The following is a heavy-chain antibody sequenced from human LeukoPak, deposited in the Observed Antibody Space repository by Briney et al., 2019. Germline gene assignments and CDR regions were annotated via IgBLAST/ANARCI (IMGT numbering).Heavy chain of an antibody. Sequence: PGRSLRLSCAASGFTFSNYGMHWVRQAPGKGLEWVAVISYDGSNKYYADSVKGRFTISRDNSKNTLYLQMNSLRAEDTAVYYCAKDMSHTAPDYWGQGTLVTVSS. CDR3: AKDMSHTAPDY. D-gene: IGHD2-2*02. CDR2: ISYDGSNK. V-gene: IGHV3-30*18. CDR1: GFTFSNYG. J-gene: IGHJ4*02.